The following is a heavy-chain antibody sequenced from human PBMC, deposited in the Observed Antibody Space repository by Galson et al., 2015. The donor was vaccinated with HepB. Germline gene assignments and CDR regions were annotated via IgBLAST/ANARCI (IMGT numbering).Heavy chain of an antibody. Sequence: SVKVSCKASGYTFTSYGISWVRQAPGQGLEWMGWISAYDGNTNYAQKLQGRVTMTTDTSTSTAYMELRSLRSDDTAVYYCARVGYCSSTSCGYLGYYYYGMDVWGQGTTVTVSS. CDR3: ARVGYCSSTSCGYLGYYYYGMDV. CDR1: GYTFTSYG. V-gene: IGHV1-18*04. J-gene: IGHJ6*02. CDR2: ISAYDGNT. D-gene: IGHD2-2*03.